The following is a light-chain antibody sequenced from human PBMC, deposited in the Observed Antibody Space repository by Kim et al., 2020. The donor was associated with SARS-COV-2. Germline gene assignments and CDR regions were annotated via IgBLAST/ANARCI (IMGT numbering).Light chain of an antibody. Sequence: QLVLTQSSSASASLGPSVKLTCTLSSGHSSYNIAWHQQQPGKAPRYLMKLEGSGSYNKGSGVPDRFSGSSSGADRYLTISSLQSEDEADYYCETWDSNTWVFGGGTQLTVL. CDR3: ETWDSNTWV. V-gene: IGLV4-60*03. CDR2: LEGSGSY. CDR1: SGHSSYN. J-gene: IGLJ3*02.